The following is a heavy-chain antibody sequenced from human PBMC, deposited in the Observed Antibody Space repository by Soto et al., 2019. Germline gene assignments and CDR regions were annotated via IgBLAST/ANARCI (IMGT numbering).Heavy chain of an antibody. CDR3: ARDRALRGFDY. CDR2: VLPILGTT. J-gene: IGHJ4*02. Sequence: QVQLVQSGAEVKKPGSSVIVSCKTSGDSFTKYGISWVRQAPGQGLEWLGTVLPILGTTNYAQKCKGRVTLTTDDSTSTAYMEMSSLTSEDTAMYYCARDRALRGFDYWGQGSLVTVS. V-gene: IGHV1-69*11. CDR1: GDSFTKYG. D-gene: IGHD3-10*01.